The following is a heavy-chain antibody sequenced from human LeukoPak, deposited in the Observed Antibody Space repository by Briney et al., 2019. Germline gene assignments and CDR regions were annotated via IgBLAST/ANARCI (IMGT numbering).Heavy chain of an antibody. Sequence: GGSLRLSCAASGFTFSSYAMHWVRQAPGKGLEWVAVISYDGSNKYYADSVKGRFTISRDNAKNSLYLQMNSLRAEDTAVYYCARDPELLYYFDYWGQGTLVTVSS. J-gene: IGHJ4*02. CDR1: GFTFSSYA. D-gene: IGHD1-14*01. CDR3: ARDPELLYYFDY. V-gene: IGHV3-30-3*01. CDR2: ISYDGSNK.